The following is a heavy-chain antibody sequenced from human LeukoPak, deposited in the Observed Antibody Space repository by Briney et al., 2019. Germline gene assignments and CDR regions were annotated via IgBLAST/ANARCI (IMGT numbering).Heavy chain of an antibody. CDR3: AKDDSCGGNSNFDY. D-gene: IGHD4-23*01. J-gene: IGHJ4*02. CDR2: ISWNSGSI. CDR1: GFTFDDYA. Sequence: GGSLRLSCAASGFTFDDYAMHWVRQAPGKGLEWVSGISWNSGSIDYADSVKGRFTISRDNAKNSLYLQMNSLRAEDTALYYCAKDDSCGGNSNFDYWGQGTLVTVSS. V-gene: IGHV3-9*01.